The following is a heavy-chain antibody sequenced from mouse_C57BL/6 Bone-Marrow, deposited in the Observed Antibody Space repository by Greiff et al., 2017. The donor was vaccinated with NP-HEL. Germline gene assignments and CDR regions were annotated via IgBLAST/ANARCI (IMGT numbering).Heavy chain of an antibody. J-gene: IGHJ1*03. V-gene: IGHV1-72*01. Sequence: VQLQQPGADLVKPGASVKLSCKASGYTFTSYWMHWVKHRPGRGLEWIGRIDPNSGGTKFNEKFKTKATLTVDKPSSTAYMQLSSLTSEDSAVYYCARYYYGSRGWYFDVWGTGTTVTVSS. CDR2: IDPNSGGT. CDR1: GYTFTSYW. D-gene: IGHD1-1*01. CDR3: ARYYYGSRGWYFDV.